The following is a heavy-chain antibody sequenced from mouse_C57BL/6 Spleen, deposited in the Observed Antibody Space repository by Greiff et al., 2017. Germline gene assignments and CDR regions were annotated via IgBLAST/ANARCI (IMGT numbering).Heavy chain of an antibody. Sequence: VQLQQPGAELVKPGASVKMSCKASGYTFTSYWITWVKQRPGQGLEWIGDIYPGSGSTNYNEKFKSKATLPVDTSSSTAYMQLSSLTSEDSAVYYCARTHYYGSSYDAMDYWGQGTSVTVSS. D-gene: IGHD1-1*01. CDR3: ARTHYYGSSYDAMDY. J-gene: IGHJ4*01. V-gene: IGHV1-55*01. CDR2: IYPGSGST. CDR1: GYTFTSYW.